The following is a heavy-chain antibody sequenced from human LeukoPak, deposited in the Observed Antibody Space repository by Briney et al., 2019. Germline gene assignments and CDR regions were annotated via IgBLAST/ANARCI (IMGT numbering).Heavy chain of an antibody. D-gene: IGHD6-13*01. J-gene: IGHJ4*02. CDR2: ISYDGSNK. V-gene: IGHV3-30*18. CDR1: GFTFSSYG. Sequence: GGSLRLSSAASGFTFSSYGMHWVRQAPGKGLERVAVISYDGSNKYYADSVKGRFTISRDNSKNTLYLQMNSLRAEDTAVYYCAKDQMGHIAAVDYWGQGTLVTVSS. CDR3: AKDQMGHIAAVDY.